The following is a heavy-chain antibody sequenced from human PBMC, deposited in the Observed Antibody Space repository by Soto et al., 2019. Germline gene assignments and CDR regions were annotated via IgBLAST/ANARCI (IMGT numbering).Heavy chain of an antibody. CDR3: AREGVAPYYYYGMDV. CDR1: GYTFTRSG. D-gene: IGHD5-12*01. CDR2: ISTYNGDT. V-gene: IGHV1-18*01. J-gene: IGHJ6*02. Sequence: GALVKVSCKASGYTFTRSGISWVRQAPGQGLEWMGWISTYNGDTNYAQTFQGRVTMTTDTSTSTVHMEVRSLRSDDTAVYYCAREGVAPYYYYGMDVWGQGTPVTAP.